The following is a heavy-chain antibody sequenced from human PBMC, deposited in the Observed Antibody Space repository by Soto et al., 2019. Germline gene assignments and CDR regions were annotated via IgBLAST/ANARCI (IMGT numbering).Heavy chain of an antibody. D-gene: IGHD7-27*01. CDR2: IKQDGSEK. V-gene: IGHV3-7*05. CDR3: AREPRTRAPLGAFDI. J-gene: IGHJ3*02. Sequence: PGGSLRLSCAASGFTFSSYWMSWVRQAPGKGLEWVANIKQDGSEKYYVDSVKGRFTISRDNAKNSLYLQMNSLRAEDTAVYYCAREPRTRAPLGAFDIWGQGTMVTVSS. CDR1: GFTFSSYW.